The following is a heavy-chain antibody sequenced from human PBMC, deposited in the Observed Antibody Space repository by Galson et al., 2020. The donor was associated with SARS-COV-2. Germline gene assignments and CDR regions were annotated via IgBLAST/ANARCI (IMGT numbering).Heavy chain of an antibody. Sequence: GGSLRLSCAAYGFTLSSYWMSWVRQAPGQGLEWVANIKQDGSEKYYVDSVKGRFTISRDNAKNSLYLQMNSLRAEDTAVYYCARDLPTYYYYSSGYYVEYYFDYWGQGTLVTVSS. CDR3: ARDLPTYYYYSSGYYVEYYFDY. V-gene: IGHV3-7*01. CDR1: GFTLSSYW. J-gene: IGHJ4*02. D-gene: IGHD3-22*01. CDR2: IKQDGSEK.